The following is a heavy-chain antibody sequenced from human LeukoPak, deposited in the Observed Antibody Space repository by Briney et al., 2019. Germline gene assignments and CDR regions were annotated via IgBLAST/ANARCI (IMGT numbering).Heavy chain of an antibody. CDR1: GNTFTSYA. J-gene: IGHJ3*02. Sequence: ASVKVSSTASGNTFTSYAITWVRQAPGQGLEWMGWISAYNGNTNYAQKLQGRVTMTTDTSTSTAYMELRSLRSDDTALYYCARFGLGKHIEVAGIPFDIWGQGTMVTVSS. D-gene: IGHD6-19*01. CDR2: ISAYNGNT. V-gene: IGHV1-18*01. CDR3: ARFGLGKHIEVAGIPFDI.